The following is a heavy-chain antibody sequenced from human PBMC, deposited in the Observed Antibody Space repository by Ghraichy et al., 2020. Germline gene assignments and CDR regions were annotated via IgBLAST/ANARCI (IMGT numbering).Heavy chain of an antibody. J-gene: IGHJ3*01. V-gene: IGHV1-69*04. Sequence: VKVSCKASGGSFNSYAITWVRQAQGQGFEWVGRLIPNIGITNYAQKLKGRVTVTADRSTRTAYMELNRLRSDDTAVYYCARRFYDSRGFWPFDLWGQGTMVTVSS. D-gene: IGHD3-22*01. CDR3: ARRFYDSRGFWPFDL. CDR1: GGSFNSYA. CDR2: LIPNIGIT.